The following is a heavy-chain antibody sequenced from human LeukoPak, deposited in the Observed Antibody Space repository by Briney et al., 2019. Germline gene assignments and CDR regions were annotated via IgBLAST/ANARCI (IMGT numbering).Heavy chain of an antibody. V-gene: IGHV4-34*01. CDR1: GGSFSGYY. CDR2: INHSGST. D-gene: IGHD6-13*01. Sequence: SETLSLACAVYGGSFSGYYWCWIRQPPEKGLEWIGEINHSGSTNYNPSLKSRVTISVDTSKNQFSLKLSSVTAADTAVYYCARSRRSWSTFDYWGQGTLVTVSS. CDR3: ARSRRSWSTFDY. J-gene: IGHJ4*02.